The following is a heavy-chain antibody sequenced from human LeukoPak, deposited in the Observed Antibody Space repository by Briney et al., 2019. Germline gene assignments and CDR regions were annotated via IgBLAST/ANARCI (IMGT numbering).Heavy chain of an antibody. CDR2: IYYSGST. CDR1: GGSISSYY. CDR3: ARAGSGSGVDY. V-gene: IGHV4-59*01. D-gene: IGHD6-19*01. Sequence: SETLSLTCTVSGGSISSYYWSWIRQPPGKGLEWIGYIYYSGSTNYNPSLKSRVTISADTSKNQFSLKLSSVTAADTAVYYCARAGSGSGVDYWRQGTLVTVSS. J-gene: IGHJ4*02.